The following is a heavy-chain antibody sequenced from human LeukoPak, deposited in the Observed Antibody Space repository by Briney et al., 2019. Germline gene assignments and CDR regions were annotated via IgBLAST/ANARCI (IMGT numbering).Heavy chain of an antibody. CDR1: GYTFTGYY. CDR2: INPNSGGT. Sequence: ASVKVSCKASGYTFTGYYMHWVRQAPGQGLEWMGWINPNSGGTNYAQKFQGRATMTRDTSISTAYMELSRLRSDDTAVYYCARDRGVIFNYYDSSGYSGEGDYWGQGTLVTVSS. J-gene: IGHJ4*02. V-gene: IGHV1-2*02. D-gene: IGHD3-22*01. CDR3: ARDRGVIFNYYDSSGYSGEGDY.